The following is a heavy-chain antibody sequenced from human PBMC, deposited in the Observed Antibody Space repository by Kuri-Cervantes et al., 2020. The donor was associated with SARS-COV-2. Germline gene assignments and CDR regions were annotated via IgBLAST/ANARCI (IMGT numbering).Heavy chain of an antibody. J-gene: IGHJ6*03. Sequence: GESLKISCAASGFTFSSYSMNWVRQAPGKGLEWVSSISSSSSYIYYADSVKGRFTISRDNAKNSLYLQMNSLRAEDTAVYYCARDCPGMGCYYYYMDVWGKGTTVTVSS. CDR3: ARDCPGMGCYYYYMDV. V-gene: IGHV3-21*01. CDR1: GFTFSSYS. D-gene: IGHD3-10*02. CDR2: ISSSSSYI.